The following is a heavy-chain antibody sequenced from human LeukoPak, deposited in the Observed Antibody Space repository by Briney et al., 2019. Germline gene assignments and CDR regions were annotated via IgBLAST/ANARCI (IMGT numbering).Heavy chain of an antibody. V-gene: IGHV3-23*01. J-gene: IGHJ4*02. D-gene: IGHD3-10*01. CDR3: AKSLLAGDSGSYGVGSPTFDY. CDR2: ISGSGGST. CDR1: GFTFSSYA. Sequence: GGSLRLSCAASGFTFSSYAMSWVRHAPGKGLEWVSAISGSGGSTYYADSVKGRFTISRDNSKNTLYLQMNSLRAEDTAVYYCAKSLLAGDSGSYGVGSPTFDYWGQGTLVTVSS.